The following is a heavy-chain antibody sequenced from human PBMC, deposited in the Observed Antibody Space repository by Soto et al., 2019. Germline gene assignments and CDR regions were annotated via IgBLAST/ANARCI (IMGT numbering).Heavy chain of an antibody. D-gene: IGHD6-19*01. CDR1: GFTFSSYG. V-gene: IGHV3-33*01. J-gene: IGHJ4*02. CDR2: IWYDGSNK. CDR3: AGADSSGWYYFDY. Sequence: QVQLVESGGGVVQPGRSLRLSCAASGFTFSSYGMHWVRQAPGKGLEWVAVIWYDGSNKYYADSVKGRFTISRDNSKNTLYLQMNSLRAEDTAVYYCAGADSSGWYYFDYWGQGTLVTVSS.